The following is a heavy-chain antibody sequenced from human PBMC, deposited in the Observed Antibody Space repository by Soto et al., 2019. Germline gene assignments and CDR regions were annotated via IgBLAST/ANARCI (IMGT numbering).Heavy chain of an antibody. D-gene: IGHD6-19*01. CDR1: GFTFSSYA. CDR2: ISGSGGST. J-gene: IGHJ3*02. V-gene: IGHV3-23*01. CDR3: AKVNSSGWYFDAFDI. Sequence: GGSLRLSCAASGFTFSSYAMSWVRQAPGKGPEWVSAISGSGGSTYYADSVKGRFTISRDNSKNTLYLQMNSLRAEDTAVYYCAKVNSSGWYFDAFDIWGQGTMVTVSS.